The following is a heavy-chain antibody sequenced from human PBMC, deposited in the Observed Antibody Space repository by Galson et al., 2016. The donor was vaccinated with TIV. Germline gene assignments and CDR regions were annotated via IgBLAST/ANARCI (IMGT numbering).Heavy chain of an antibody. Sequence: QSGAEVKKPGESLKISCKGSGYSFTNSYIAWVRQVPGKGLEWMAIIYPGDSDTRYSPSFQGQVTISADKSISTAYLQWSSLKASDTAMYFCARVVTSTSPFDYWGQGTLVTVSS. D-gene: IGHD3-22*01. J-gene: IGHJ4*02. CDR1: GYSFTNSY. CDR2: IYPGDSDT. V-gene: IGHV5-51*03. CDR3: ARVVTSTSPFDY.